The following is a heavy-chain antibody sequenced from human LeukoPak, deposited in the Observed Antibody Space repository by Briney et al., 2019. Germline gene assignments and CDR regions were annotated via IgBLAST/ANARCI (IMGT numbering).Heavy chain of an antibody. D-gene: IGHD6-19*01. CDR1: GFTFSRFW. Sequence: PGGSLRLSCAASGFTFSRFWMTWVRQAPGKGLEWVANIKQDGSEKYYMDSVKGRFTISRDNAKNSLYLQMSSLRAEDTAVYYCARNPASSGYYSIDYWGQGTLVTVSS. V-gene: IGHV3-7*01. CDR2: IKQDGSEK. CDR3: ARNPASSGYYSIDY. J-gene: IGHJ4*02.